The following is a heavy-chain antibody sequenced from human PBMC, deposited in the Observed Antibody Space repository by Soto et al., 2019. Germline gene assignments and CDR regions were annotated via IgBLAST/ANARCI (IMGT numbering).Heavy chain of an antibody. CDR3: ARKGEQLVALGSYYYYMDV. CDR2: ISAYNGNT. D-gene: IGHD6-6*01. CDR1: GYTFTSYG. J-gene: IGHJ6*03. Sequence: ASVKVSCKASGYTFTSYGISWVRQAPGQGLEWMGWISAYNGNTNYAQKLQGRVTMTTDTSTSTAYMELRSLRSDDTAVYYCARKGEQLVALGSYYYYMDVWGKGTTVTVSS. V-gene: IGHV1-18*01.